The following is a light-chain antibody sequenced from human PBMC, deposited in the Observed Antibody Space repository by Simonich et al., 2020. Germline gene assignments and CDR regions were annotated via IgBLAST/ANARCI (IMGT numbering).Light chain of an antibody. J-gene: IGLJ3*02. CDR3: QSYDSSNQV. V-gene: IGLV6-57*03. Sequence: NFMLTQPHSVSESPGKTVTISCTRSSGSIASNYVQWSQQRPGRAPTSVIYEDNQRPSGVPDRFSGSIDSSSNSASLTIAGLKTEDEADYYCQSYDSSNQVFGGGTKLTVL. CDR1: SGSIASNY. CDR2: EDN.